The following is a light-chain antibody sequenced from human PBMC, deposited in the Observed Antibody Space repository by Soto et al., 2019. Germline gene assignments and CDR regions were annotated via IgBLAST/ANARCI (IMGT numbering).Light chain of an antibody. J-gene: IGKJ1*01. CDR3: QQYETFSGT. CDR1: QSVSGW. Sequence: DIQMTHSPSTLSGSLGDTVGVSCRASQSVSGWLAWYQQKPGEAPKLLIYDASALPRGVPSRFSGSGSGTKFTLTIASLQPDDFATYYCQQYETFSGTFGPGTKVDIK. CDR2: DAS. V-gene: IGKV1-5*01.